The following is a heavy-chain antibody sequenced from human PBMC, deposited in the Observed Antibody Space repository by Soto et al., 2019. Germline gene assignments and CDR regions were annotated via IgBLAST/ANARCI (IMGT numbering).Heavy chain of an antibody. CDR2: IFPGDSDT. J-gene: IGHJ5*01. CDR3: AWKFYYDSSANGWFDT. V-gene: IGHV5-51*01. Sequence: PGESLKISCKGSGYSFTRNWIGWVRQMPGKGLEWMGIIFPGDSDTRYRPPFQGQVTISVDKSISTAYLQWSSLKASDTAMYYCAWKFYYDSSANGWFDTWGHGTLVTVSS. CDR1: GYSFTRNW. D-gene: IGHD3-22*01.